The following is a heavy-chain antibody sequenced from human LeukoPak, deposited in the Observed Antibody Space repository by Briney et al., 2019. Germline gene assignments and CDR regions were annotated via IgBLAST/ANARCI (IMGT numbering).Heavy chain of an antibody. CDR1: GGSFSGYY. J-gene: IGHJ4*02. V-gene: IGHV4-34*01. CDR3: ARVLTENFDY. CDR2: IYYSGST. Sequence: PSETLSLTCAIYGGSFSGYYWSWIRQPPGKGLEWIGSIYYSGSTYYNPSLKSRVTISVDTSKNQFSLKLSSVTAADTAVYYCARVLTENFDYWGQGTLVTVSS.